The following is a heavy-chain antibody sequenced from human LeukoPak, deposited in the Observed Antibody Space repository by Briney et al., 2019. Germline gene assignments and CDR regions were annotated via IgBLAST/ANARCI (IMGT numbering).Heavy chain of an antibody. Sequence: ASVKVSCKASGYTFTSYYMHWVRQAPGQGLEWMGIINPSGGSTSYAQKFQGRVTMTRDTSTSTVYMELSSLRPEDTAVYYCARDLNNRRGFDPWGQGTLVTVSS. CDR1: GYTFTSYY. J-gene: IGHJ5*02. D-gene: IGHD1/OR15-1a*01. V-gene: IGHV1-46*01. CDR3: ARDLNNRRGFDP. CDR2: INPSGGST.